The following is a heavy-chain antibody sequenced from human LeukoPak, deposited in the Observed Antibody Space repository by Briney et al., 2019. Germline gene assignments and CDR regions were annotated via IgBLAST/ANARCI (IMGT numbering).Heavy chain of an antibody. Sequence: GASVKVSCKASGYTFTNYYMHWVRQAPGQGLEWMGVINPSGAYTSYAQKFQGRVTMTRDMSTSTGYMELSSLRSEDTAVYYCARDRMVRGVIIAHYMDVWGKGTTVTVSS. D-gene: IGHD3-10*01. CDR2: INPSGAYT. J-gene: IGHJ6*03. CDR1: GYTFTNYY. V-gene: IGHV1-46*01. CDR3: ARDRMVRGVIIAHYMDV.